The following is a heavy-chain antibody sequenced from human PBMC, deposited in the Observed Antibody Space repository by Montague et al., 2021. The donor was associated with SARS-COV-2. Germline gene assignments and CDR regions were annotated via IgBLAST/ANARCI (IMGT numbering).Heavy chain of an antibody. CDR3: TGQRWRGRFDP. CDR2: VXXRGQT. V-gene: IGHV4-39*01. Sequence: SETLSLTCHVSGGSVYSNADHLNSDYWAWVRQSPGRGLEWIGSVXXRGQTWQNPSFRGRLTMSVDTSKNSVSPRLTSVTAADTAMYYCTGQRWRGRFDPWGLGTLVIVSS. J-gene: IGHJ5*02. D-gene: IGHD2-15*01. CDR1: GGSVYSNADHLNSDY.